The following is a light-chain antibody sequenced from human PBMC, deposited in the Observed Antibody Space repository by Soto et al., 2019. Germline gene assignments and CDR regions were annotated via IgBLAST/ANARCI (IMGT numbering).Light chain of an antibody. V-gene: IGKV1-33*01. CDR2: DAS. CDR3: QQYDNLPT. CDR1: QDISNY. J-gene: IGKJ4*01. Sequence: DIQMTQSPSSLSASVGDRVTITCQASQDISNYLNWYQQKPGKAPKLLTYDASNLETGVPSRFSGSGSGTDFTFTISSLQPVDIATYYCQQYDNLPTFGGGPKV.